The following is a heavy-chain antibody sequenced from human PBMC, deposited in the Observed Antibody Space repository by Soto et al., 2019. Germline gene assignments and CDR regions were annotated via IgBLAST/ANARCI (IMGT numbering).Heavy chain of an antibody. CDR3: ARASWYYDSSGPFDY. V-gene: IGHV3-66*01. J-gene: IGHJ4*02. CDR2: IYSGGST. D-gene: IGHD3-22*01. CDR1: GFTVSSNY. Sequence: PGGSLRLSCAASGFTVSSNYMSWVRQAPGKRLEWVSVIYSGGSTYYADSMKGRFTISRDNSKNTLYLQMNSLRAEDTAVYYCARASWYYDSSGPFDYWGQGTLVTV.